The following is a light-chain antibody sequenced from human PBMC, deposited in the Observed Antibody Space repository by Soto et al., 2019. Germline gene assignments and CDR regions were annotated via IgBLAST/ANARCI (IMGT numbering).Light chain of an antibody. V-gene: IGLV2-14*03. CDR1: SSDVGDFYY. CDR3: SSYSSSSTHVV. Sequence: QSALTQPASVSGSPGRSVTISCTGSSSDVGDFYYVSWYQHLPGRAPKLIIYDVTNRPSGISYRFSASKSGRTASLTISGLQAEDEADYYCSSYSSSSTHVVFGAGTMLTVL. CDR2: DVT. J-gene: IGLJ2*01.